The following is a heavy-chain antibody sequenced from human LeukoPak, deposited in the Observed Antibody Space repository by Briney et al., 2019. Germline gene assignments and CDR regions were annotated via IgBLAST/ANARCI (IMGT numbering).Heavy chain of an antibody. CDR2: ISNNGGST. Sequence: PGGSLRLSCSASGFPFSNYAMHWVRQAPGKGLEYVSAISNNGGSTYYADSVKGRFTIFRDNSKNTLYLQMSSLRAEDTAVYYCVKDLDNHYYQTLFDYWGQGTLVTVSS. D-gene: IGHD1-14*01. V-gene: IGHV3-64D*06. CDR3: VKDLDNHYYQTLFDY. J-gene: IGHJ4*02. CDR1: GFPFSNYA.